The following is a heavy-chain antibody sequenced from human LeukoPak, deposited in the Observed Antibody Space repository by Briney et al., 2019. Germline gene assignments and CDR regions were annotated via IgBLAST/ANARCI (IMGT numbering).Heavy chain of an antibody. Sequence: SETLSLTRSVSGDSMNRYYWSWMRQSPGKGLEWIGDIYSSGSTNYDPSLKGRFTISVDTSKSQFSLELSAVSSSDTAVYYFAIHVWLQAFDCWGQGTLVTVS. J-gene: IGHJ4*02. V-gene: IGHV4-59*08. CDR3: AIHVWLQAFDC. CDR1: GDSMNRYY. CDR2: IYSSGST. D-gene: IGHD3-9*01.